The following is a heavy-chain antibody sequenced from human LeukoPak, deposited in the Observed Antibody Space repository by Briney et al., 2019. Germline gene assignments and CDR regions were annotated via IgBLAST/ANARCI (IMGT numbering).Heavy chain of an antibody. CDR1: GFTFNTYS. Sequence: PGGSLRLSCAASGFTFNTYSMNWVHQAPGKGLEWVSSISSSSSYIYYSDSVKGRFTISRDNAKNSLYLQMNSLRAEDTAVYFCASRYCSGGSCYCDRYWGQGTLVTVSS. CDR3: ASRYCSGGSCYCDRY. V-gene: IGHV3-21*01. J-gene: IGHJ4*02. D-gene: IGHD2-15*01. CDR2: ISSSSSYI.